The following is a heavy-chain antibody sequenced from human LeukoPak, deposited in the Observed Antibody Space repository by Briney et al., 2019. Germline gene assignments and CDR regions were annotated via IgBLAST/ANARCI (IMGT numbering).Heavy chain of an antibody. J-gene: IGHJ1*01. Sequence: GGSLRLSCAASGFTFSTYWMHWVRQIPGKGLVWVSRIHRDGTSTHSADSVKGRFTISRDNAKNTVSLQMNSLRAEDTGVYYCARAPSEIGGYYPEYFRHWGQGTLVTVSS. V-gene: IGHV3-74*01. CDR2: IHRDGTST. CDR1: GFTFSTYW. CDR3: ARAPSEIGGYYPEYFRH. D-gene: IGHD3-22*01.